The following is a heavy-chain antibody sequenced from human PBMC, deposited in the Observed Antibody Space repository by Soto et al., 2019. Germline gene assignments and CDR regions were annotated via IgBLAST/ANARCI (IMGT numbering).Heavy chain of an antibody. CDR2: SSGSGSGGST. CDR3: AKDRDDYRNYVFDY. V-gene: IGHV3-23*01. Sequence: GGSLRLSCAASEFTFSTYAMTWVRQAPGKGLEWVSISSGSGSGGSTNYADSVKGRFTISRDNSKNTLYLQMNSLRVEDTAVYYCAKDRDDYRNYVFDYWGQGTLVTVSS. J-gene: IGHJ4*02. D-gene: IGHD4-4*01. CDR1: EFTFSTYA.